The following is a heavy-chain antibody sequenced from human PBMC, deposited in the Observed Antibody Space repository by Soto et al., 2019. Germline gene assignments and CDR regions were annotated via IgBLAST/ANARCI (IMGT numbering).Heavy chain of an antibody. J-gene: IGHJ5*02. D-gene: IGHD3-22*01. V-gene: IGHV3-49*04. CDR1: GFTFGDYA. Sequence: GGSLRLSCTASGFTFGDYAMSWVRQAPGKGVEGGGFIRSKAYGGTTEYAASVKGRFTISRDDSKSIAYLQMNSLKTEDTAVYYCTRDRLGYWYYDSSGYFSRFDPWGQGTLVTVSS. CDR3: TRDRLGYWYYDSSGYFSRFDP. CDR2: IRSKAYGGTT.